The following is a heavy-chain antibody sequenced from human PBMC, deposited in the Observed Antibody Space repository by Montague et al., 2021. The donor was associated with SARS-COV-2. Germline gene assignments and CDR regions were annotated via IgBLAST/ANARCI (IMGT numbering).Heavy chain of an antibody. V-gene: IGHV3-7*01. CDR3: ARSPRGSGTGWLDY. CDR2: INQDETAK. CDR1: GFTSGDYQ. Sequence: SLRLSCAASGFTSGDYQMTWVRQAPGKGLQWVANINQDETAKTYVDSVKGRFTISGDNAKNSLILQMNSLKDEDTAVYYCARSPRGSGTGWLDYWGQGTLVTVSS. D-gene: IGHD3/OR15-3a*01. J-gene: IGHJ4*02.